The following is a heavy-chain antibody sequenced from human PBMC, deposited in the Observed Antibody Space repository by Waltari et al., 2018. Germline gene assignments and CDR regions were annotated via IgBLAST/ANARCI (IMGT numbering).Heavy chain of an antibody. Sequence: QVQMQESGPGLVKPSETLSLTCDASGYSISSGSFWGWIRQPPGKGLEWIGSILHSGRTYYHPSLKGRVTLAVDTSKHQISLKLRSVAGADTALYYCARSSGYYSFSCWGQGTLVTVSS. CDR3: ARSSGYYSFSC. D-gene: IGHD5-12*01. J-gene: IGHJ4*02. V-gene: IGHV4-38-2*01. CDR2: ILHSGRT. CDR1: GYSISSGSF.